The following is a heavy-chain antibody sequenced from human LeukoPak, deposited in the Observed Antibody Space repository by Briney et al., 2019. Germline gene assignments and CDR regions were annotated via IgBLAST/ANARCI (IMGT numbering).Heavy chain of an antibody. D-gene: IGHD6-19*01. V-gene: IGHV4-34*01. CDR3: ASVRSSGWKGPVDY. J-gene: IGHJ4*02. CDR1: GFTFDNYA. CDR2: INHSGST. Sequence: GSLRLSCAASGFTFDNYAMNWIRQPPGKGLEWIGEINHSGSTNYNPSLKSRVTISVDTSKNQFSLKLSSVTAADTAVYYCASVRSSGWKGPVDYWGQGTLVTVSS.